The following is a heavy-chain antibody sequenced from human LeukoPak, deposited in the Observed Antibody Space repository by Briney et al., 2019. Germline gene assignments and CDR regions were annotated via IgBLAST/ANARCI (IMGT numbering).Heavy chain of an antibody. D-gene: IGHD1-14*01. CDR3: CGTRGDL. V-gene: IGHV3-15*01. Sequence: GGSLRLSCAASGFTFSKVWMSWVRQAPGKGVEGVGRIKGKSDDCTRDYAPPVRGRFTISREDSKSTVYLQMESLRSEDTGVYYCCGTRGDLWGQGTLVTVSS. CDR1: GFTFSKVW. CDR2: IKGKSDDCTR. J-gene: IGHJ5*02.